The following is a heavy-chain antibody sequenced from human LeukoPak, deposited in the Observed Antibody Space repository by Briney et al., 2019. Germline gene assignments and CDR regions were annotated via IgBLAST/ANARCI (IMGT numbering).Heavy chain of an antibody. CDR3: ARESSVSGWYIY. J-gene: IGHJ4*02. V-gene: IGHV3-53*04. CDR1: GFPFSSFP. D-gene: IGHD6-19*01. Sequence: PGGSLRLSCAASGFPFSSFPMSWVRQAPGTGLEWVSGIYAGGTTYYADSVQGRFTISRHNSENTLYLQMNSLRPEDTAVYYCARESSVSGWYIYWGQGTLVTVSS. CDR2: IYAGGTT.